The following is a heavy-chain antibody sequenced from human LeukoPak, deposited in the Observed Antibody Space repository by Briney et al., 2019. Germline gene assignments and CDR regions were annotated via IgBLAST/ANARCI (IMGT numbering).Heavy chain of an antibody. CDR2: ISTSSSTV. CDR1: GFTFSSYT. Sequence: GGSLRLSCAASGFTFSSYTMNWVRQAPGKGPEWVSHISTSSSTVYHADSVKGRFTISRDNAKNSLYLQMNSLRAEDTAVYYCAREKAPGIEDYWGQGTLVTVSS. D-gene: IGHD6-13*01. CDR3: AREKAPGIEDY. V-gene: IGHV3-48*01. J-gene: IGHJ4*02.